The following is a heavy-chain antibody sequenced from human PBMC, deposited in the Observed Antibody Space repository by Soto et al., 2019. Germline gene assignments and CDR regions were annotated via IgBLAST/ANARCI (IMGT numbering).Heavy chain of an antibody. CDR2: ISGSGGST. Sequence: GGSLRLSCAASGFTLSGYAVSWVRQAPGKGLEWVSAISGSGGSTYYADSVKGRFTISRDNSKNTLYLQMNSLRAEDTAVYYCAEDRLDIVVVPAATWSDPWRQGTLVTVSS. CDR3: AEDRLDIVVVPAATWSDP. CDR1: GFTLSGYA. V-gene: IGHV3-23*01. D-gene: IGHD2-2*01. J-gene: IGHJ5*02.